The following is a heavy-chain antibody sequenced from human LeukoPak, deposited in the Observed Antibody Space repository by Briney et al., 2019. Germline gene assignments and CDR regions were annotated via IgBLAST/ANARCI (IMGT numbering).Heavy chain of an antibody. CDR2: ISWNSGSI. CDR3: ASQTRIVGATGKDY. J-gene: IGHJ4*02. D-gene: IGHD1-26*01. CDR1: GFTFDDYA. V-gene: IGHV3-9*01. Sequence: SGGSLRLSCAASGFTFDDYAMHWVRQAPGKGLEWVSGISWNSGSIGYADSVKGRFTISRDNAKNSLYLQMNSLRAEDTALYYCASQTRIVGATGKDYWGQGTLVTVSS.